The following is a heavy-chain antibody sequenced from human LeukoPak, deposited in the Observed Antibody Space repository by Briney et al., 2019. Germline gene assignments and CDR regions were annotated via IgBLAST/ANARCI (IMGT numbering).Heavy chain of an antibody. CDR2: ISSSSSTI. CDR3: ARGVGTGTTIG. V-gene: IGHV3-48*01. Sequence: GGSRRLSCAASGFTFSSYSMKWVRQAAGKGREWDGYISSSSSTINYADSVKGRFTISRDNAKNSLYLQMNSLRAEDTAVYYCARGVGTGTTIGWGQGTLVTVSS. J-gene: IGHJ4*02. CDR1: GFTFSSYS. D-gene: IGHD1-1*01.